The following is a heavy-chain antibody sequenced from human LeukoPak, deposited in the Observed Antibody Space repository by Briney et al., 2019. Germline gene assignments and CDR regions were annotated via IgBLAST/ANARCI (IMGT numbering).Heavy chain of an antibody. CDR2: ISHTGSTM. J-gene: IGHJ6*02. Sequence: GGSLRLSCAASGFSFSSYSMNWVRQAPGKGLEWVSYISHTGSTMSYADSVKGRFTISRDNARNSLYLQMNSLRAEDTAVYYCAREIVDEVFDYYYYYGMDVWGQGTTVTVSS. CDR3: AREIVDEVFDYYYYYGMDV. CDR1: GFSFSSYS. V-gene: IGHV3-48*04. D-gene: IGHD3-22*01.